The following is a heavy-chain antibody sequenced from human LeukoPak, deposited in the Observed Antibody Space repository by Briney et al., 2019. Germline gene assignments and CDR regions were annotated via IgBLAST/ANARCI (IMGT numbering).Heavy chain of an antibody. CDR1: GGSFSGYY. CDR3: ARLGGFYYGSGSRSFDY. D-gene: IGHD3-10*01. Sequence: PSETLSLTCAVYGGSFSGYYWSWIRQPPGKGLEWIGEINHSGSTNYNPSLKSRVTISVDTSKNQFSLKLSSVTAADTAVYYCARLGGFYYGSGSRSFDYWGQGTLVTVSS. J-gene: IGHJ4*02. CDR2: INHSGST. V-gene: IGHV4-34*01.